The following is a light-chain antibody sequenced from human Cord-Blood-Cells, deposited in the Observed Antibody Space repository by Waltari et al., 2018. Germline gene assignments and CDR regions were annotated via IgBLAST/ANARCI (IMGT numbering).Light chain of an antibody. CDR2: KAS. Sequence: DIQMTQSPSTLSASVGDRVTITCRASQSTSSWLAWYQQKPGKAPKLLIYKASSLESGVPSRFSGSGSGTEVTLTISSLQPDDFATYYCQQYNSYSYTFGQGTKLEIK. CDR1: QSTSSW. V-gene: IGKV1-5*03. J-gene: IGKJ2*01. CDR3: QQYNSYSYT.